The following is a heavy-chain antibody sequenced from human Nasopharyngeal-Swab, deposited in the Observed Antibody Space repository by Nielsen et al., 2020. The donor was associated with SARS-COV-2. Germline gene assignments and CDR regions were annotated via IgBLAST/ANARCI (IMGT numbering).Heavy chain of an antibody. CDR2: IYYSGST. J-gene: IGHJ4*02. Sequence: SETLSLTCTVSGGSISSSSYYWGWIRQPPGKGLERIGSIYYSGSTYYNPSLKSRVTISVDTSKNQFSLKLSSVTAADTAVYYCARVVNSYGEHFDYWGQGTLVTVSS. CDR3: ARVVNSYGEHFDY. D-gene: IGHD4-17*01. CDR1: GGSISSSSYY. V-gene: IGHV4-39*01.